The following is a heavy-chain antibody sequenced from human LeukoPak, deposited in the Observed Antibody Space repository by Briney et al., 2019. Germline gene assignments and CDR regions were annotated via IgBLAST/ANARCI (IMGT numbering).Heavy chain of an antibody. V-gene: IGHV1-69*13. CDR2: IIPIFGTA. CDR3: ASRYSSSSYSYYYYYYMDV. J-gene: IGHJ6*03. Sequence: GASVKVSCKASGGTFSRYAISLVRQAPGQGLEWMGGIIPIFGTANYAQKFQGRVTITADESTSTAYMELSSLRSEDTAVYYCASRYSSSSYSYYYYYYMDVWGKGTTVTVS. CDR1: GGTFSRYA. D-gene: IGHD6-6*01.